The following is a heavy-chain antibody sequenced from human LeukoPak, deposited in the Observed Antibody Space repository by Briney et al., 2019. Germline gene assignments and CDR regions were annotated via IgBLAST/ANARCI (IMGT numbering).Heavy chain of an antibody. CDR3: ATDQRGAGLGFRYGSGSYNGLDV. J-gene: IGHJ6*02. CDR1: GGSFSTSG. D-gene: IGHD3-10*01. CDR2: VIPNYGTP. Sequence: SVKVSCKASGGSFSTSGFSWVRQAPGQGLEWMGGVIPNYGTPSYAQKFQGRVTITTDESTSTAYMELSSLRSEDTAVYYCATDQRGAGLGFRYGSGSYNGLDVWGQGTAVTVSS. V-gene: IGHV1-69*05.